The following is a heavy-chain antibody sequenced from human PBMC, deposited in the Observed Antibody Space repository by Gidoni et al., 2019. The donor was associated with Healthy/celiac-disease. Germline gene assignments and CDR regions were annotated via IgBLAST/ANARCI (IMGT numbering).Heavy chain of an antibody. Sequence: QVQLVQSGADVKKPGASVKVSCKASGYTFTSYDINWVRQATGQGLEWMGWMNPNSGNTGYAQKFQGRVTMTRNTSIRTAYMELSSLRSEDTAVYYCARGRRYYDFWSGYYPLDYWGQGTLVTVSS. CDR3: ARGRRYYDFWSGYYPLDY. CDR2: MNPNSGNT. D-gene: IGHD3-3*01. V-gene: IGHV1-8*01. CDR1: GYTFTSYD. J-gene: IGHJ4*02.